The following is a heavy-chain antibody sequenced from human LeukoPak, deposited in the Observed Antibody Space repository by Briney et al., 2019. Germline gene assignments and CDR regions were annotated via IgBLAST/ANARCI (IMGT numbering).Heavy chain of an antibody. CDR1: GVSISTYY. D-gene: IGHD1-14*01. Sequence: SETLSLTCTVSGVSISTYYWGWIRQPPGKGLEWIGSFYHSGSSDYNPTLKSRVTMSVDTSKNHFSLKLNSVTAADTAIYYCAKGGGEHRYDPYFDYWGQGALVTVSS. V-gene: IGHV4-59*01. CDR2: FYHSGSS. CDR3: AKGGGEHRYDPYFDY. J-gene: IGHJ4*02.